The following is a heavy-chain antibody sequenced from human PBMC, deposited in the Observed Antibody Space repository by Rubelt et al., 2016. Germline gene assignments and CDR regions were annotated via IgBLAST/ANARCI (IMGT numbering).Heavy chain of an antibody. D-gene: IGHD5-18*01. J-gene: IGHJ4*02. CDR2: INHSGST. V-gene: IGHV4-34*01. CDR3: ARNRYSYGYRQPFDY. Sequence: QVQLQQWGAGLLKPSETLSLTCAVYGGSFSGYYWSWIRQPPGKGLEWIGEINHSGSTNYNPSLKCRGTISVDTSKNQFSLKLSSVTAADTAVYYCARNRYSYGYRQPFDYWGQGTLVTVSS. CDR1: GGSFSGYY.